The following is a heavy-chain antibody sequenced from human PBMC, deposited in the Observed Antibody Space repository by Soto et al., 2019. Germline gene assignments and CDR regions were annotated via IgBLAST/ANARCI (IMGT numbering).Heavy chain of an antibody. CDR3: ASGAENSSSWLPYYYYGMDV. D-gene: IGHD6-13*01. CDR1: GGSFSGYY. J-gene: IGHJ6*02. CDR2: INHSGST. Sequence: SETLSLTCAVYGGSFSGYYWSWIRQPPGKGLEWIGEINHSGSTNYNPSLKSRVTISVDTSKNQFSLKLSSVTAADTAVYYCASGAENSSSWLPYYYYGMDVWGQGTTVTSP. V-gene: IGHV4-34*01.